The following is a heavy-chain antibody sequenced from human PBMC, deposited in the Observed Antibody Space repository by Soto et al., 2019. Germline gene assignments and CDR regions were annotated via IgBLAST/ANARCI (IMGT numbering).Heavy chain of an antibody. J-gene: IGHJ6*02. V-gene: IGHV4-28*01. CDR1: GYSISSTNW. D-gene: IGHD1-26*01. CDR3: ARTRGSKNYGMDV. Sequence: KASETLSLTCAVSGYSISSTNWWGWIRQPPGRGLEWIGYIYYSGTTYYTPSLKSRVTMSVDSSKNQFSLKLSSVTAVDTAVYYCARTRGSKNYGMDVWGQGTSVTVSS. CDR2: IYYSGTT.